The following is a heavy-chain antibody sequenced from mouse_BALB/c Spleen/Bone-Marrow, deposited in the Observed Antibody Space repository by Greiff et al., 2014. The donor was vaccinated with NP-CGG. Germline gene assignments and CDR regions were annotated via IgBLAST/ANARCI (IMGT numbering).Heavy chain of an antibody. D-gene: IGHD2-2*01. CDR2: IDPANGNT. Sequence: EVQLQQSGAELVKPGASVKLSCTASGFNIKDTYMHWVTQRPEQGLEWIGRIDPANGNTKYDPKFQGKASITADTSSNTAYLQLSSLTSEDTAVYYCASYVYGYYFDYWGQGTTLTVSS. J-gene: IGHJ2*01. V-gene: IGHV14-3*02. CDR1: GFNIKDTY. CDR3: ASYVYGYYFDY.